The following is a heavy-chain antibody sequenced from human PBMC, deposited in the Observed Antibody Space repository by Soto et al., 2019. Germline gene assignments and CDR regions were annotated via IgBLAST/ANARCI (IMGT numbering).Heavy chain of an antibody. CDR2: ISYDGSNK. CDR1: GFTFSSYA. J-gene: IGHJ4*02. V-gene: IGHV3-30-3*01. CDR3: ARDLAPIMITFGGVIVSYFDY. Sequence: GGSLRLSCAASGFTFSSYAMHWVRQAPGKGLEWVAVISYDGSNKYYADSVKGRFTITRDNSKNTLYLQMNSLRAEDTAVYYCARDLAPIMITFGGVIVSYFDYWGQGTLVTVSS. D-gene: IGHD3-16*02.